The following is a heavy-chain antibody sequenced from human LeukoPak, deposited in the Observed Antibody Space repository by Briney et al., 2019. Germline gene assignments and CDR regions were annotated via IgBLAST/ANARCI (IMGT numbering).Heavy chain of an antibody. J-gene: IGHJ5*02. Sequence: SETLSLTCTVSGYSISSGYYWGWIRQPPGKGLEWIANIYHSGNTYYNPSLKSRVTISVDTSRNQFSLKLSSVTAADTAVYYCARRGRVIVATTHHYNWFDPWGQGTLVTVSS. D-gene: IGHD5-12*01. V-gene: IGHV4-38-2*02. CDR2: IYHSGNT. CDR3: ARRGRVIVATTHHYNWFDP. CDR1: GYSISSGYY.